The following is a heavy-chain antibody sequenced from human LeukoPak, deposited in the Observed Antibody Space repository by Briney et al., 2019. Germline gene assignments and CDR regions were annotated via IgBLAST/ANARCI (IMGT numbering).Heavy chain of an antibody. Sequence: GGSLRLSCGASGFTFSSHAMTWLRQAPGKGLEWVSAISISGDTTYYADAVKGRFTISRDNSKNTVYLQMNSPRAEDTAVYYCANEIRPNDYWGQGTLVTVSS. J-gene: IGHJ4*02. V-gene: IGHV3-23*01. D-gene: IGHD4-17*01. CDR2: ISISGDTT. CDR3: ANEIRPNDY. CDR1: GFTFSSHA.